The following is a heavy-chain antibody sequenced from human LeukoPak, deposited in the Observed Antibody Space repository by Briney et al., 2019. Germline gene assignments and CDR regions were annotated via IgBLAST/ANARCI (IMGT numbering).Heavy chain of an antibody. D-gene: IGHD3-10*01. CDR3: ARDSTYYYDSGSSGPHYFDN. Sequence: EGSLRLSCAASGITLSSYAMHWVRQAPGKGLEWVSLISSGGTDEYYADSVKGRFTISRDNSKNTLYLQLNSLRGEDTAVYYCARDSTYYYDSGSSGPHYFDNWGQGTLVTVSS. CDR2: ISSGGTDE. V-gene: IGHV3-30*01. J-gene: IGHJ4*02. CDR1: GITLSSYA.